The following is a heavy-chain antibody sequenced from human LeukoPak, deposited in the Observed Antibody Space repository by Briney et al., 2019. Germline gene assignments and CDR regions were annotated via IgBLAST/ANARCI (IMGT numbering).Heavy chain of an antibody. J-gene: IGHJ4*02. CDR1: GGTFSSYA. D-gene: IGHD5-24*01. CDR3: AGLGGGYNYYLDY. Sequence: SVKVSCKASGGTFSSYAISWVRQAPGQGLEWMGGIIPIFGTANYAQKFQGRVTITTDESTSTAYMELSSLRSEDTAVDYCAGLGGGYNYYLDYWGQGTLVTVSS. V-gene: IGHV1-69*05. CDR2: IIPIFGTA.